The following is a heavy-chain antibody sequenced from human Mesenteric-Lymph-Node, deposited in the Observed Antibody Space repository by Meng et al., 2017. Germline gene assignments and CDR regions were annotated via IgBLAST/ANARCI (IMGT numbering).Heavy chain of an antibody. J-gene: IGHJ4*02. CDR2: IYYSGST. D-gene: IGHD3-10*01. CDR3: ARSPSRRDYYGSGSYYVDY. Sequence: SETLSLTCTVSGGSISSYYWSWIRQHPGKGLEWIGYIYYSGSTYYNPSLKSRVTISVDTSKNQFSLKLSSVTAADTAVYYCARSPSRRDYYGSGSYYVDYWGQGTLVTVSS. CDR1: GGSISSYY. V-gene: IGHV4-59*06.